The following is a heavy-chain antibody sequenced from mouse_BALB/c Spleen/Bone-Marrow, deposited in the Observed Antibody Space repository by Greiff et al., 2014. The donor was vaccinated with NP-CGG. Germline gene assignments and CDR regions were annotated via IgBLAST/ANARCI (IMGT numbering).Heavy chain of an antibody. CDR3: ARGGSSYGWYFDV. CDR1: GFNIKDTY. J-gene: IGHJ1*01. Sequence: EVQLQQSGAELVKPGASVKLSCTASGFNIKDTYMHWVKQRPEQGPEWIGRIDPANGNTKYDPKFQGKATITADTSSNTAYLQLSSLTSEDTAVYYCARGGSSYGWYFDVWGAGTTVTVSS. V-gene: IGHV14-3*02. CDR2: IDPANGNT. D-gene: IGHD1-1*01.